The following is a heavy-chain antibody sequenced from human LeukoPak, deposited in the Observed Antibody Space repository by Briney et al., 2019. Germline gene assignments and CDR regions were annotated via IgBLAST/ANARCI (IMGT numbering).Heavy chain of an antibody. CDR3: AGDPLPYYNDSSGDYYDY. CDR1: GFTFSSYW. Sequence: GGSLRLSCAASGFTFSSYWMSWVRQAPGKGLEWVANIKQGGSEKYYVDSVKGRFTISRDNAKNSLYLQMNSLRAEDTAVYYCAGDPLPYYNDSSGDYYDYWGQGTLVTVSS. D-gene: IGHD3-22*01. CDR2: IKQGGSEK. J-gene: IGHJ4*02. V-gene: IGHV3-7*01.